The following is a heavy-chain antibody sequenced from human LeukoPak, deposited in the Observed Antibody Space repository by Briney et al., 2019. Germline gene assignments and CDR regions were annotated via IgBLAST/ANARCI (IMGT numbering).Heavy chain of an antibody. CDR1: GGSFSGYQ. Sequence: SETLSLTCAVYGGSFSGYQWTWIRQPPGKGLEWIGEINHSGSTNYSPSLKSRVTVSIDTSKNHFSLKLSSVTAADTAVYYCAREGPYGSGSYYTYWLDPWGQGTLVTVSS. V-gene: IGHV4-34*01. J-gene: IGHJ5*02. CDR3: AREGPYGSGSYYTYWLDP. CDR2: INHSGST. D-gene: IGHD3-10*01.